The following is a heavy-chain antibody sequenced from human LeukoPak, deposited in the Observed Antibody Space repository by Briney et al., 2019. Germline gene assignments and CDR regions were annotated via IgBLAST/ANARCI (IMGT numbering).Heavy chain of an antibody. Sequence: SETLSLTCTVSGGSISSYYWSWIRQPPGKGLEWIGYIYYSGSTNYNPSLKSRVTISVDTSKNQFSLKLSSVTAADTAVYYCARDYDYVWARGMDVWGQGTTVTVSS. CDR1: GGSISSYY. V-gene: IGHV4-59*01. D-gene: IGHD3-16*01. CDR3: ARDYDYVWARGMDV. CDR2: IYYSGST. J-gene: IGHJ6*02.